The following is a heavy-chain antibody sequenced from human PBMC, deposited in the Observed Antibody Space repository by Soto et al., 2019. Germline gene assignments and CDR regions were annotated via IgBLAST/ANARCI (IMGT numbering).Heavy chain of an antibody. J-gene: IGHJ5*01. Sequence: EVQLAESGGGLVQPGGSLRLSCAASGFRFSGVWMHWVRQAPGKGLVWVSRISRDESFTNYADSVKGRFTISRDNVKSTLYLQMTSLSAEDTAVYYCAASLSGDPYPLDSWGPGTLVSVSS. V-gene: IGHV3-74*01. CDR1: GFRFSGVW. D-gene: IGHD7-27*01. CDR2: ISRDESFT. CDR3: AASLSGDPYPLDS.